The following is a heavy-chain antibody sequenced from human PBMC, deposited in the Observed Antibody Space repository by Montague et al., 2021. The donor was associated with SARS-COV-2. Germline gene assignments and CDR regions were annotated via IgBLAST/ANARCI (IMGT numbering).Heavy chain of an antibody. CDR1: GFTFSNSA. CDR3: SKDSYYYGLGYGMDG. V-gene: IGHV3-23*01. D-gene: IGHD3-10*01. J-gene: IGHJ6*02. CDR2: SSGSDGGT. Sequence: SLRLSCAASGFTFSNSAMHWVRQAPGKGLEWVSGSSGSDGGTHYADSVKGRFTIYRDSSKNVLYLQMNILRAEDTALYYCSKDSYYYGLGYGMDGWGQGTTVTVSS.